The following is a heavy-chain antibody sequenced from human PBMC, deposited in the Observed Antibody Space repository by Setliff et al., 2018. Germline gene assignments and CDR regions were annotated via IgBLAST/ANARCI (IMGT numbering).Heavy chain of an antibody. J-gene: IGHJ4*02. CDR3: ARENIAAATDY. CDR1: GFTVGRYW. CDR2: VNSDGSIT. V-gene: IGHV3-74*01. Sequence: GGSLRLSCAASGFTVGRYWMHWVRQAPGKGLVWVSRVNSDGSITNYADSVKGRFSISRDNAKNTLFLQMNILRAEDTAVYYCARENIAAATDYWGQGTLVTVSS. D-gene: IGHD6-13*01.